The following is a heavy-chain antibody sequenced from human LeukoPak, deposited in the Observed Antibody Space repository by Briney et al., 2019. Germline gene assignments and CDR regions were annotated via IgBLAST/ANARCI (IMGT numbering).Heavy chain of an antibody. D-gene: IGHD3-10*01. CDR3: AAFYGSGSYFGY. V-gene: IGHV3-21*01. J-gene: IGHJ4*02. CDR2: ISSSSSYI. CDR1: GFTFSSYS. Sequence: GGSLRLSCAASGFTFSSYSMNWVRQAPGKGLEWVSSISSSSSYIYYADSVKGRFTISRDNAKNSLYLQMNSLRAEDTAVYYCAAFYGSGSYFGYWGQGTLVTASS.